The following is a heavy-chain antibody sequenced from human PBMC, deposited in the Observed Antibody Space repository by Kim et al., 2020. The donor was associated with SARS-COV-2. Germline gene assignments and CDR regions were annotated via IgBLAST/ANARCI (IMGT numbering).Heavy chain of an antibody. D-gene: IGHD2-2*01. J-gene: IGHJ5*02. Sequence: SETLSLTCTVSGGSISSYYWSWIRQPPGKGLEWIGYIYYSGSTNYNPSLKSRVTISVDTSKNQFSLKLSSVTAADTAVYYCARVIKEDIVVVPAAGYRFDPWGQGTLVTVSS. CDR3: ARVIKEDIVVVPAAGYRFDP. V-gene: IGHV4-59*13. CDR2: IYYSGST. CDR1: GGSISSYY.